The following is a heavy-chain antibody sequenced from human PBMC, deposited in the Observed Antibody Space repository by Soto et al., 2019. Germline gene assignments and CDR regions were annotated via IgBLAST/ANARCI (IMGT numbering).Heavy chain of an antibody. D-gene: IGHD4-17*01. J-gene: IGHJ4*02. CDR3: ARKLDYGDPDDY. V-gene: IGHV3-48*02. CDR2: ISSSSSTI. CDR1: GFTVSSNY. Sequence: EVQLVETGGGLIQPGGSLRLSCAASGFTVSSNYMSWVRQAPGKGLEWVSYISSSSSTIYYADSVKGRFTISRDNAKNSLYLQMNSLRDEDTAVYYCARKLDYGDPDDYWGQGTLVTVSS.